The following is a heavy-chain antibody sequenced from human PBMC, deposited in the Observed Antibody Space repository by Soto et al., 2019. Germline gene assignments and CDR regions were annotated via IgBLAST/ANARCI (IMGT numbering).Heavy chain of an antibody. J-gene: IGHJ4*02. D-gene: IGHD2-15*01. CDR3: ARDLGGGPDY. Sequence: QVQLVQSGAEVKKPGASVKVSCKASGYTFTSYAIHWVRQAPGQRLEWMGLTNAGNGNTKYSQKFQVRVTITRDTSASTAYMELSSLRSEANAVYYCARDLGGGPDYRGQGTLVTVSS. CDR1: GYTFTSYA. V-gene: IGHV1-3*01. CDR2: TNAGNGNT.